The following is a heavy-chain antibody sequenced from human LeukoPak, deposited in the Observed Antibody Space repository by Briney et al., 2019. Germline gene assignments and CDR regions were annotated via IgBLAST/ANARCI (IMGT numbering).Heavy chain of an antibody. V-gene: IGHV3-64D*06. CDR1: GFTFSNYA. CDR3: VTVADTGWFDP. D-gene: IGHD6-19*01. CDR2: ISSYGDST. Sequence: SGGSLRLSCSASGFTFSNYAMHWVRQAPGKGLQYVSAISSYGDSTYYADSVKDRFTISRDNSKNTLYLQMSSLRAEDTAVYYCVTVADTGWFDPWGQGTLVTVSS. J-gene: IGHJ5*02.